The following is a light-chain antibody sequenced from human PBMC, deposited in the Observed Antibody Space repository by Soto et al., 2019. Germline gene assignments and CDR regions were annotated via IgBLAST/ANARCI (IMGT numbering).Light chain of an antibody. J-gene: IGLJ1*01. Sequence: SYELTQPPSVSVAPEKTTTITCGGNNIGDKRVHWYRQKPGQAPVLLISYDSDRPLGIPERFSGSNSGKTATLTISRVEAWDEADYYCQVWDIMTDNYVFGGGTKVTVL. CDR3: QVWDIMTDNYV. V-gene: IGLV3-21*04. CDR2: YDS. CDR1: NIGDKR.